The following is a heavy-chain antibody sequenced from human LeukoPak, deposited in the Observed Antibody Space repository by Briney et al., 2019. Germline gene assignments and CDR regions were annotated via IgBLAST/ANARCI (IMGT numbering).Heavy chain of an antibody. J-gene: IGHJ4*02. CDR2: INPSGGST. Sequence: GASVKVSCKASGYTFTSYYMHWVRQASGQGLEWMGIINPSGGSTSYAQKFQGRVTMTRDTSTSTVYMELSSLRSEDTAVYYCARASIIVGITDWGQGALVTVSS. CDR3: ARASIIVGITD. V-gene: IGHV1-46*01. D-gene: IGHD1-26*01. CDR1: GYTFTSYY.